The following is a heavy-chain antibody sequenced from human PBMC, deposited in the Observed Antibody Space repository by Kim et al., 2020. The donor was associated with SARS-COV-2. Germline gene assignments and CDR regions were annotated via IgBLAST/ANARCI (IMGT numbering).Heavy chain of an antibody. CDR1: GISFSNTA. CDR2: IIPMLGTT. V-gene: IGHV1-69*04. Sequence: SVKVSCKVSGISFSNTAISWVRQAPGEGLEWVGRIIPMLGTTNYAQKFQGRVRITADKSRNSAFMELNTLKSEATAVYYCARDPDFYDSGGYYYGSWF. J-gene: IGHJ5*01. D-gene: IGHD3-22*01. CDR3: ARDPDFYDSGGYYYGSWF.